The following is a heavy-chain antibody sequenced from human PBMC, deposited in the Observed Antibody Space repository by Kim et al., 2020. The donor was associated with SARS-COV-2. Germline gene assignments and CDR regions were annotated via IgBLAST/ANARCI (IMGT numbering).Heavy chain of an antibody. CDR1: GYTFTSYG. V-gene: IGHV1-18*01. D-gene: IGHD2-2*01. Sequence: ASVKVSCKASGYTFTSYGISWVRQAPGQGLEWMGWISAYNGNTNYAQKLQGRVTMTTDTSTSTAYMELRSLRSDDTAVYYCARGGTIVVVPAAMWATIFGVVTDNWFDPWGQGTLVTVSS. CDR3: ARGGTIVVVPAAMWATIFGVVTDNWFDP. CDR2: ISAYNGNT. J-gene: IGHJ5*02.